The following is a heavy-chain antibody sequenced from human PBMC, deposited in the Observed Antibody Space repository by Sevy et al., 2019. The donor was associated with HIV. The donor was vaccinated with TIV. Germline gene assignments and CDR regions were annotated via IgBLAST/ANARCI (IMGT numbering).Heavy chain of an antibody. CDR2: ISPGDSDT. V-gene: IGHV5-51*01. CDR1: GYSVTSSW. J-gene: IGHJ3*02. Sequence: GESLKISCKGSGYSVTSSWIGWVRQMPRKGLEWMGIISPGDSDTRYSPSFQGQVTISADKSISTAYLQWSSLKASDTAMYYCASYAIAVASDAFDIWGQGTMVTVSS. CDR3: ASYAIAVASDAFDI. D-gene: IGHD6-19*01.